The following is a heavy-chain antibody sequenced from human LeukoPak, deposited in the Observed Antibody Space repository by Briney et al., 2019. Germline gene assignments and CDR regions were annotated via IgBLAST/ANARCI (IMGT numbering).Heavy chain of an antibody. J-gene: IGHJ6*03. D-gene: IGHD1-14*01. V-gene: IGHV4-61*02. CDR1: GGSISSGSYY. CDR3: ARGRANRLGGNYYYYMDV. CDR2: IYTSGST. Sequence: SQTLSLTCTVSGGSISSGSYYRSWIRQPAGKGLEWIGRIYTSGSTNYNPSLKSRVTISVDTSKNQFSLKLSSVTAADTAVYYCARGRANRLGGNYYYYMDVWGKGTTVTISS.